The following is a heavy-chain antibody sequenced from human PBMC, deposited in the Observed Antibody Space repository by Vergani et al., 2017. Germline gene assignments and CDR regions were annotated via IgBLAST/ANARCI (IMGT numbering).Heavy chain of an antibody. V-gene: IGHV3-30*02. D-gene: IGHD6-13*01. CDR2: IRYDGSNK. CDR1: GFTFSSYG. Sequence: QVQLVESGGGVVQPGGSLRLSCAASGFTFSSYGMHWVRQAPGKGLEWVAFIRYDGSNKYYADSVKGRFTISRDNSKNTLYLQMNSLRAEDTAVYYCAKDGSRYSSISYYFDDWGQGTLVTVSS. CDR3: AKDGSRYSSISYYFDD. J-gene: IGHJ4*02.